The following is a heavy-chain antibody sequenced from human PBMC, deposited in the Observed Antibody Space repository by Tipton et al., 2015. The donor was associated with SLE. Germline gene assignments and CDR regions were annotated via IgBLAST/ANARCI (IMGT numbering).Heavy chain of an antibody. D-gene: IGHD6-6*01. Sequence: VQLVQSGAEVKQPGESLKISCEASGYTFSTYWVTWVRQTPGEGLVWMGTIYPGDSDTKYNPSFQGRVNISADKSTNTAYLQWGSLRATDTAIYYCARGDARRPFGYWGQGTLVTVS. V-gene: IGHV5-51*01. J-gene: IGHJ4*02. CDR1: GYTFSTYW. CDR2: IYPGDSDT. CDR3: ARGDARRPFGY.